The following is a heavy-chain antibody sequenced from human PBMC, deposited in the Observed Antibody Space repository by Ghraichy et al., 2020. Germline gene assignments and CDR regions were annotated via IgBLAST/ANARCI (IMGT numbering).Heavy chain of an antibody. J-gene: IGHJ3*01. CDR1: GYNFANYW. CDR3: ATGIRATVVAFDL. V-gene: IGHV5-10-1*01. CDR2: IDPVDSYT. Sequence: GRSLRLSCKGSGYNFANYWISWVRQMPGKGPEWMGRIDPVDSYTSFSPSFQGHINISVDMSSSTAFLRWNSLKVSDTAMYYCATGIRATVVAFDLWGQGTVVTVSS. D-gene: IGHD1-26*01.